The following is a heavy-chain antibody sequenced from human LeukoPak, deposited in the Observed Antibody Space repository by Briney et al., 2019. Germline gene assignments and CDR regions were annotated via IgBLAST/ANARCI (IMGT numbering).Heavy chain of an antibody. CDR3: AREPDDNSSGYYRSGYFDY. D-gene: IGHD3-22*01. CDR2: ISYDGSNK. V-gene: IGHV3-30-3*01. CDR1: GFTFSSYA. Sequence: PGGSLRLSCAASGFTFSSYAMHWVRQAPGKGLEWVAVISYDGSNKYYADSVKGRFTISRDNSKNTLYLQMNSLRAEDTAVYYCAREPDDNSSGYYRSGYFDYWGQGTLVTVSS. J-gene: IGHJ4*02.